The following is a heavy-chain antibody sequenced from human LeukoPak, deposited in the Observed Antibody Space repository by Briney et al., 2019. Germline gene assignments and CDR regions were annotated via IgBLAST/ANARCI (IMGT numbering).Heavy chain of an antibody. V-gene: IGHV5-51*01. CDR2: ISPGDSDT. CDR3: ARLGVVVPAAISPDYYFDY. D-gene: IGHD2-2*02. CDR1: GYSFTSYW. J-gene: IGHJ4*02. Sequence: GESLKIPCKGSGYSFTSYWIGWVRQMPGKGLEWMGIISPGDSDTRYSPSFQGQVTISADKSISTAYLQWSSLKASDTAMYYCARLGVVVPAAISPDYYFDYWGQGTLVTVSS.